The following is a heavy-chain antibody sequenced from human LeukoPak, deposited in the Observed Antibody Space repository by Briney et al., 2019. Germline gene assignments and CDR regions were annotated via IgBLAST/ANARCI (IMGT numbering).Heavy chain of an antibody. CDR1: GGSTSSSTYY. CDR3: ARGLPPEYFQH. CDR2: IFDSGST. J-gene: IGHJ1*01. V-gene: IGHV4-39*01. Sequence: SETLSLTCTVSGGSTSSSTYYWDWIRQPPGKGLEWIGNIFDSGSTHYNPSLKSRVTISVDTSKNQFSLKLSSVTAADTAVYYCARGLPPEYFQHWGQGTLVTVSS.